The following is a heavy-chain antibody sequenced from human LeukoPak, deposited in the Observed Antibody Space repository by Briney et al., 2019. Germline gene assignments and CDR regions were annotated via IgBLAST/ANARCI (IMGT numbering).Heavy chain of an antibody. D-gene: IGHD4-17*01. CDR3: ARLDYEFDY. J-gene: IGHJ4*02. Sequence: PSETLSLTCTVSGYSISSGYYWGWIRQPPGKGLEWIGSIYYSGSTYYNPSLKSRVTIFVDTSKNQFSLKLNSVTAADTAVYYCARLDYEFDYWGQGTLVTVSS. V-gene: IGHV4-38-2*02. CDR2: IYYSGST. CDR1: GYSISSGYY.